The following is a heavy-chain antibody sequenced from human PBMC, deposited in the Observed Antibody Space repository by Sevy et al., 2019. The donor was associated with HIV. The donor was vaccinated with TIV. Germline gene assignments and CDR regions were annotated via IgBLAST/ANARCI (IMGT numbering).Heavy chain of an antibody. CDR3: AGQPHNWNYVGWFDP. V-gene: IGHV4-39*01. CDR1: GGSISSSSYY. Sequence: SETLSLTCTVSGGSISSSSYYWGWIRQPPGKGLEWIGSIYYSGSTYYNPSLKSRVTISVDTSKNQFSLKLSSVTAADTAVYYCAGQPHNWNYVGWFDPWGQGTLVTVSS. D-gene: IGHD1-7*01. CDR2: IYYSGST. J-gene: IGHJ5*02.